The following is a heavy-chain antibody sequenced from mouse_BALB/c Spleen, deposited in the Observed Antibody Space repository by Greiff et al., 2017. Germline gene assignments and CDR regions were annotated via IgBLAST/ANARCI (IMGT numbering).Heavy chain of an antibody. CDR3: ARIYDGYQAY. CDR1: GYTFTSYW. CDR2: INPSNGRT. Sequence: QVQLQQPGAELVKPGASVKLSCKASGYTFTSYWMHWVKQRPGQGLEWIGEINPSNGRTNYNEKFKSKATLTVDKSSSTAYMQLSSLTSEDSAVYYCARIYDGYQAYWGQGTLVTVSA. V-gene: IGHV1S81*02. J-gene: IGHJ3*01. D-gene: IGHD2-3*01.